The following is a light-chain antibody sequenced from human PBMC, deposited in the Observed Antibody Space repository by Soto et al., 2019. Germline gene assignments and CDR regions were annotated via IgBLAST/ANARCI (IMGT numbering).Light chain of an antibody. J-gene: IGKJ1*01. CDR2: EAS. CDR3: QQSYRTPWT. CDR1: QGISNH. Sequence: DIQMTQSPSSLSASVGDRVTITCRASQGISNHLHWYQQTPGKAPNLMIYEASTLQSGVPSRFSGSGSGTDFTLTISSLQPEDFATYYCQQSYRTPWTFGQGTKVDIK. V-gene: IGKV1-39*01.